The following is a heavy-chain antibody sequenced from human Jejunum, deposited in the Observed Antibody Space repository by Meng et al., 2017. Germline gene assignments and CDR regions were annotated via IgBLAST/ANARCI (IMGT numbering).Heavy chain of an antibody. J-gene: IGHJ4*02. CDR3: ARAPDPGIGYCSGGSCYPDY. Sequence: GGSLRLSCEASGFTFSSSAVHWVRLAPGKGLEWLAVISYDGSKEYYADSVKGRFTISRDNSKNTLYLQMNSLRVEDTAVYYCARAPDPGIGYCSGGSCYPDYWGQGTLVTSPQ. V-gene: IGHV3-30*04. D-gene: IGHD2-15*01. CDR2: ISYDGSKE. CDR1: GFTFSSSA.